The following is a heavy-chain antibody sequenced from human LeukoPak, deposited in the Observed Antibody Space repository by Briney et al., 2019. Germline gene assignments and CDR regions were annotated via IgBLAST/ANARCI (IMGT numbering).Heavy chain of an antibody. Sequence: GASVKVSCKASGYTFTSYAMHWVRQAPGQRLEWMGWINAGNGNTKYSQEFQGRVTITRDTSASTAYMELSSLRSEDMAVYYCARSSNHYYDSSGHPGFDYWGQGTLVTVSS. V-gene: IGHV1-3*03. CDR2: INAGNGNT. CDR1: GYTFTSYA. CDR3: ARSSNHYYDSSGHPGFDY. J-gene: IGHJ4*02. D-gene: IGHD3-22*01.